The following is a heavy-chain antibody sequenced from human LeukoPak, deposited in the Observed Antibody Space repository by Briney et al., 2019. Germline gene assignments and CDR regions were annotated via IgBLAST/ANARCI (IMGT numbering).Heavy chain of an antibody. D-gene: IGHD3-16*01. V-gene: IGHV4-61*02. CDR3: ARGGGSREAYFDY. Sequence: PSETLSLTCTVSGGSISRGSYYWNWIRQPAGKGLEWIGRIYTSGNTNYKSSLKSRVTISVDTSKNQFSLTLNSVTAVDTAVYYCARGGGSREAYFDYWGQGTLVTVSS. CDR2: IYTSGNT. CDR1: GGSISRGSYY. J-gene: IGHJ4*02.